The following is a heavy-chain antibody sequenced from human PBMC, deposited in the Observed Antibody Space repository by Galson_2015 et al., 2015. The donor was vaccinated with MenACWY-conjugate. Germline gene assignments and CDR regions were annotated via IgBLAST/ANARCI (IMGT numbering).Heavy chain of an antibody. Sequence: SLRLSCAASGFTFRTYWMTWVRQAPGKGLEWVANINQDGGAKYYVDSVRGRFTISRDNAKNSLYLQMNSLRAEDSAVYYCAGDPAPSEDNWFDPWGQGTLVTVSS. CDR3: AGDPAPSEDNWFDP. D-gene: IGHD2-2*01. CDR1: GFTFRTYW. CDR2: INQDGGAK. V-gene: IGHV3-7*03. J-gene: IGHJ5*02.